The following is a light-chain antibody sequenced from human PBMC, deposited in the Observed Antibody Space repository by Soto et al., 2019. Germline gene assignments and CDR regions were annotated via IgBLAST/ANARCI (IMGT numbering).Light chain of an antibody. CDR1: QSVSSGS. CDR3: HKYNTWPLN. J-gene: IGKJ4*01. V-gene: IGKV3D-7*01. CDR2: GAS. Sequence: PGEGATLSCRASQSVSSGSLSWYQQKPVQAPRLLIHGASNRATGIPDRFSGSGSGTAFTLTISSLQSEDFAIYYCHKYNTWPLNFGGGTKVNIK.